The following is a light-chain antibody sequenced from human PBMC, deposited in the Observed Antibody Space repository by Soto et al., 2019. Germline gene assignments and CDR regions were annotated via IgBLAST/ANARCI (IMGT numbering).Light chain of an antibody. J-gene: IGKJ5*01. Sequence: DIQMTQSPSTLSASVGDRVTITCRASQSISSWLAWYQQKPWKAPKLLIYDASSLESGVPSRFSGSGSGTEFTLTISSLQPDDFATYDCQQYNSYSITFGQGTRLEIK. CDR1: QSISSW. CDR3: QQYNSYSIT. V-gene: IGKV1-5*01. CDR2: DAS.